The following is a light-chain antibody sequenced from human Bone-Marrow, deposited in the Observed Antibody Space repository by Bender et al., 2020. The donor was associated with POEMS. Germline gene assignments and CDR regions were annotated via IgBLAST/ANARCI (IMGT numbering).Light chain of an antibody. Sequence: QSALTQPASVSGSPGQSITISCTGTNFDVGGYRYVSWYQQHPGRVPKLMIFDVSNRPSGISDRFSGSKSGNTASLTISGLQAEDEAEYYCSSYASSGALLFGGGTKLTVL. J-gene: IGLJ2*01. CDR2: DVS. V-gene: IGLV2-14*01. CDR3: SSYASSGALL. CDR1: NFDVGGYRY.